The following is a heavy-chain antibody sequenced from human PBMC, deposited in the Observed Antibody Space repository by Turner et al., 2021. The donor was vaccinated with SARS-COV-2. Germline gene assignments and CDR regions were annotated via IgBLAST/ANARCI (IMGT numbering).Heavy chain of an antibody. CDR2: IHHYGGT. J-gene: IGHJ4*02. CDR1: GGPFSGANW. Sequence: QVHLQESGPGLVRPSGTLSPMCPVSGGPFSGANWWNWVRQAPGKGLEWIGEIHHYGGTNYNPSLKSRVSISLDDSKRQFSLILNSATAADTAVYYCARGGGYCLDYWGQGMLVTVSS. V-gene: IGHV4-4*02. D-gene: IGHD2-21*01. CDR3: ARGGGYCLDY.